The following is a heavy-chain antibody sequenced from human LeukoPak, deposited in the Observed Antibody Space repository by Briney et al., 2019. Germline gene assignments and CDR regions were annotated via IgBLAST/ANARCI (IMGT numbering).Heavy chain of an antibody. J-gene: IGHJ4*02. V-gene: IGHV1-8*03. Sequence: ASVKVSCKASGYTFTSYDINWVRQATGQGLEWMGWMNPNSGNTGYAQKFQGRVTITRNTSISTAYMELSSLRSEDTAVYYCATQYSSGWYWDRYYFDYWGQGTLVTVSS. CDR2: MNPNSGNT. D-gene: IGHD6-19*01. CDR1: GYTFTSYD. CDR3: ATQYSSGWYWDRYYFDY.